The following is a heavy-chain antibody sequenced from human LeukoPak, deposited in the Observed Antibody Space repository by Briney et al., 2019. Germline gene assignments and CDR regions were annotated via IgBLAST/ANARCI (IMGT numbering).Heavy chain of an antibody. V-gene: IGHV3-23*01. CDR1: GFTFSSYA. J-gene: IGHJ6*02. CDR3: ANAFGYTIYYYGMDV. CDR2: ISGSGGST. Sequence: PGGSLRLSCAASGFTFSSYAMSWVRQAPGKGLEWVSAISGSGGSTYYADSVKGRFTISRDNSKNTLYLQMNSLRAEDTAVYYCANAFGYTIYYYGMDVWGQGTTVTGSS. D-gene: IGHD5-24*01.